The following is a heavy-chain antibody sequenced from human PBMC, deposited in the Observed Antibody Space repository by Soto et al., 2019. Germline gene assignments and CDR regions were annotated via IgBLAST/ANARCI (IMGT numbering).Heavy chain of an antibody. V-gene: IGHV4-59*01. CDR3: ARVKYYGSGSNYYYYYGMDV. CDR1: GGSISSYY. D-gene: IGHD3-10*01. J-gene: IGHJ6*02. Sequence: SETLCLTWTVSGGSISSYYWRWIRQPPGKGPEWIGYIYYSGSTNYNPSLKSRVTISVDASKNQFSLKLSSVTAADTAVYYCARVKYYGSGSNYYYYYGMDVWGQGTTVTVSS. CDR2: IYYSGST.